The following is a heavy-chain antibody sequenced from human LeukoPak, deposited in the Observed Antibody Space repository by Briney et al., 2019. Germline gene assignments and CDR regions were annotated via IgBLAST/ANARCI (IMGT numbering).Heavy chain of an antibody. CDR3: ARDYYDSWAFDI. Sequence: SETLSLTCAVYGGSFSGYYWNWIRQPPGKGLEWIGEINHSGSTNYNPSLKSRVTISVDTSKNQFSLKLSSVTAADTAVYYCARDYYDSWAFDIWGQGTMVTVFS. J-gene: IGHJ3*02. CDR1: GGSFSGYY. D-gene: IGHD3-3*01. V-gene: IGHV4-34*01. CDR2: INHSGST.